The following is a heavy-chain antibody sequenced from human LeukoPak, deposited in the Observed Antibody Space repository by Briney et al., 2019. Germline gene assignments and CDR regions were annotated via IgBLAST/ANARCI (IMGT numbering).Heavy chain of an antibody. Sequence: SETLSLTCTVSSGSISSHYWSWIRQPAGKGLEWIGRIHTSGSINYNPSLKSRITMSVDTSKNQFSLKLSSVTAADTAVYYCAGYSSSWYFDYWGQGTLVTVSS. CDR3: AGYSSSWYFDY. CDR1: SGSISSHY. V-gene: IGHV4-4*07. CDR2: IHTSGSI. J-gene: IGHJ4*02. D-gene: IGHD6-13*01.